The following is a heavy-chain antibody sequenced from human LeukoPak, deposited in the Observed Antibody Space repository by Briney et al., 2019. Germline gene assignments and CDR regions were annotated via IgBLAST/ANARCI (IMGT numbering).Heavy chain of an antibody. Sequence: PLETLSLTCAVSGGSISSGGYSWRWIRQPPGKGLEWVGYIYHSGSTYYNPSLKSRVTISVDRSKNQFSLKLSSVTAADTAVYYCASHRRYCSGGSCSYADYWGQGTLVTVSS. CDR2: IYHSGST. CDR3: ASHRRYCSGGSCSYADY. J-gene: IGHJ4*02. D-gene: IGHD2-15*01. CDR1: GGSISSGGYS. V-gene: IGHV4-30-2*01.